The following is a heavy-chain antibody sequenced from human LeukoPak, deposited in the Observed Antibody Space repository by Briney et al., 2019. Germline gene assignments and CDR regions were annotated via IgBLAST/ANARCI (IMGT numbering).Heavy chain of an antibody. CDR1: GYTFTSYD. CDR3: ARELNYDILTGYYKGFDY. J-gene: IGHJ4*02. V-gene: IGHV1-8*01. CDR2: MNPNSGNT. D-gene: IGHD3-9*01. Sequence: ASVKVSCKASGYTFTSYDINWVRQATGQGLEWMGWMNPNSGNTGYAQKFQGRLTMTGDMSTSTVYMELSSLRSGDTAVYYCARELNYDILTGYYKGFDYWGQGTLVTVSS.